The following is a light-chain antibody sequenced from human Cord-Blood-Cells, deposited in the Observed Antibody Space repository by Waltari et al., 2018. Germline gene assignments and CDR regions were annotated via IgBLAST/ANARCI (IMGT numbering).Light chain of an antibody. V-gene: IGKV1-39*01. CDR3: QQSYSTPIT. Sequence: DIQMTQSPSSLSASVGDRVTITCRASQSISSYLNWYQQKPGKAPKLLIYAASSLKSGVXXXFSGSGSGTDFTLTISSLQPEDFATYYCQQSYSTPITFGQGTRLEIK. J-gene: IGKJ5*01. CDR1: QSISSY. CDR2: AAS.